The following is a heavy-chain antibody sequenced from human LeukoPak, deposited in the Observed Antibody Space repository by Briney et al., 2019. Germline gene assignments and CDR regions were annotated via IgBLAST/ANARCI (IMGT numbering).Heavy chain of an antibody. CDR1: GFTFSAYS. CDR3: ATCIKVSRSFDS. Sequence: LRLSCAASGFTFSAYSMIWVRQYPGKGLEWIGYIDYSGSTSYNPSLKSRVTITVDTSKSQFYLKLTSVTASDTAVYYCATCIKVSRSFDSWGQGTLIAVSS. CDR2: IDYSGST. V-gene: IGHV4-31*02. J-gene: IGHJ4*02. D-gene: IGHD1-14*01.